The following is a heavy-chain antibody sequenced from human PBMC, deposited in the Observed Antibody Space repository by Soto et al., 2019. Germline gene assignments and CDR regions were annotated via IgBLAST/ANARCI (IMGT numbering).Heavy chain of an antibody. Sequence: QLQLQGSGPGLVKPSETLSLTCTVSGDSIGNALYFWGWIRQPPGKGLEWIGSIYYRGNTYYNPSLKSRVTVSLDTSKNQFSLNLGSVTAADTAVYYCARVHQQYSWFDHWGQGSLVTVSS. J-gene: IGHJ5*02. V-gene: IGHV4-39*02. CDR2: IYYRGNT. CDR1: GDSIGNALYF. D-gene: IGHD2-2*01. CDR3: ARVHQQYSWFDH.